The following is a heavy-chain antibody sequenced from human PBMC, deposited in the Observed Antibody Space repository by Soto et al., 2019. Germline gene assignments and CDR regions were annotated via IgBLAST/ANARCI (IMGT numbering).Heavy chain of an antibody. CDR3: ARDLGEVSAL. D-gene: IGHD3-10*01. CDR1: GCRFSGST. V-gene: IGHV3-21*01. J-gene: IGHJ4*02. CDR2: ISSSSHYI. Sequence: PGGSLRLSCVASGCRFSGSTMNRVRQAPGKGLNWVSSISSSSHYIYYADSLKGRFTISRDNAKNSLFLQMNSLRAEDTAVYYCARDLGEVSALWGQGTLVTSLL.